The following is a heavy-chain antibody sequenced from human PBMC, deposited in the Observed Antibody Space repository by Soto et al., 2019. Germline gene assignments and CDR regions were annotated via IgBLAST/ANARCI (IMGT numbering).Heavy chain of an antibody. CDR1: GFTFNTCG. Sequence: SLRLSRKASGFTFNTCGMNWVRQAPGKGLEWVSSISGSSIYIYYADSVRGRFTISRDNAKHSLSLQMNSLRAEDTAVYYCARAHYTSSFSDAFDIWGQGTMVTVSS. J-gene: IGHJ3*02. V-gene: IGHV3-21*01. D-gene: IGHD2-2*02. CDR3: ARAHYTSSFSDAFDI. CDR2: ISGSSIYI.